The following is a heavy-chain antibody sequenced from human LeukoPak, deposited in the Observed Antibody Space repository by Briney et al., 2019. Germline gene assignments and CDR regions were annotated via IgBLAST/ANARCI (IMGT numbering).Heavy chain of an antibody. CDR2: IYYSGST. V-gene: IGHV4-30-4*01. CDR3: ARDRVLENAFDI. CDR1: GGSISSGDYY. D-gene: IGHD5-24*01. J-gene: IGHJ3*02. Sequence: SQTLSLTCTVSGGSISSGDYYWSWIRQPPGKGLEWIGYIYYSGSTYYNPSLKSRVTISVDTSKNQFSLKLSSVTAADTAVYYCARDRVLENAFDIWGQGTTVTVSS.